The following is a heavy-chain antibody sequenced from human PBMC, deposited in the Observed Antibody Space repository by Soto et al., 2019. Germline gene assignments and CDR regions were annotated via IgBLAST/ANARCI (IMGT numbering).Heavy chain of an antibody. CDR2: IWDDGSNK. CDR1: VFTFSIYG. CDR3: AVIPNYDSSRYYNDY. D-gene: IGHD3-22*01. Sequence: WGSLLLCCAAYVFTFSIYGMHWVRQAPGKGLEWVAVIWDDGSNKYYADSVKGRFTISIDNSKNTLYLQMNSLRADDTAVYYCAVIPNYDSSRYYNDYWGQGTLVTGSS. J-gene: IGHJ4*02. V-gene: IGHV3-33*01.